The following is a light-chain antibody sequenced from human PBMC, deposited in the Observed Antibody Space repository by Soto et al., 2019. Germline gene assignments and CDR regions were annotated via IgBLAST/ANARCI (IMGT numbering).Light chain of an antibody. J-gene: IGKJ4*01. Sequence: EMVMTQSPATLSVSPGERVTLSCRASQSVSSKLAWYQQKPGQAPRLLIYGASTRATGIPVRFSGSASGTEFTLTISSLQSEDCAIYYCQQYHTWPITFGGGTKVDIK. V-gene: IGKV3-15*01. CDR2: GAS. CDR3: QQYHTWPIT. CDR1: QSVSSK.